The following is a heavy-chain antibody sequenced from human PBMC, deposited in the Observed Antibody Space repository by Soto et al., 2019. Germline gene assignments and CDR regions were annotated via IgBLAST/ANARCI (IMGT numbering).Heavy chain of an antibody. V-gene: IGHV4-34*01. CDR3: ARGYITMVRGVYKFDY. D-gene: IGHD3-10*01. CDR2: INHSGST. Sequence: SETLSLTCAVYGGSFSGYYWTWIRQPPGTGLEWIGEINHSGSTNYNPSLKSRVTISVDTSKNQFSLKLTSVTAADTAVYYCARGYITMVRGVYKFDYWGQGTLVTVSS. CDR1: GGSFSGYY. J-gene: IGHJ4*02.